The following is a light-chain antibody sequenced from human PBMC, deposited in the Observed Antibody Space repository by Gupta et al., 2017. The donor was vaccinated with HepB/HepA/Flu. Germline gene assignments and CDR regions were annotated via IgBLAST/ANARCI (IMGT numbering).Light chain of an antibody. Sequence: DIQMTQSPSSLSASVGDRVTITCRANQSISSYLNWYQQKPGKAPKLLIYAASSLQSGVPSRFSGSGSGTDFTLTISRLQPEDFATYYCQQSDSTQWTFGPGTKVELK. J-gene: IGKJ1*01. CDR2: AAS. CDR1: QSISSY. V-gene: IGKV1-39*01. CDR3: QQSDSTQWT.